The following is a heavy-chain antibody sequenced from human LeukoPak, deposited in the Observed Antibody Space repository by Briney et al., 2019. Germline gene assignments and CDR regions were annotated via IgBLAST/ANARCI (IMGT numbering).Heavy chain of an antibody. J-gene: IGHJ4*02. CDR3: GRNYRYTSSHYY. CDR2: IYYSGST. D-gene: IGHD6-13*01. Sequence: SETLSLTCTVSGASISSHYWSWIRQPPGKGLEWIGDIYYSGSTNYNPSLQSRVTISVDTSKNQFPLKLNSVPSADTAVFYCGRNYRYTSSHYYWGQGTLVTVSS. CDR1: GASISSHY. V-gene: IGHV4-59*11.